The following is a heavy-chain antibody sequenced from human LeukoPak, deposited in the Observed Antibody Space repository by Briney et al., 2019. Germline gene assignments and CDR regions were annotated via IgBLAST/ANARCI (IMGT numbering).Heavy chain of an antibody. CDR2: ISDDGSKK. D-gene: IGHD2-2*01. J-gene: IGHJ4*02. CDR3: AREGGYCSSTTCYFDS. V-gene: IGHV3-30-3*01. Sequence: GGSLRLSCAASGFTFSSYSRHWVRQAPGKGREWVSVISDDGSKKSYADSVKGRFTVSRDNSKNTLYLQMNSPRVEDTAVYYCAREGGYCSSTTCYFDSWGQGTLVTVSS. CDR1: GFTFSSYS.